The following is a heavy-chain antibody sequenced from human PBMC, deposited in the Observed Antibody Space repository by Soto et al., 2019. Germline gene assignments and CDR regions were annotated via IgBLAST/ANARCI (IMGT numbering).Heavy chain of an antibody. CDR2: IFPRDSDP. CDR1: GYRFTSNW. J-gene: IGHJ6*02. V-gene: IGHV5-51*01. CDR3: AGALRGGRANGMDV. D-gene: IGHD1-26*01. Sequence: PGESLKISCKGSGYRFTSNWIGWVRQMPGKGLEWMGIIFPRDSDPIYSPSFQGQVTISADKSISTAYLQWGSLKASDTAMYCCAGALRGGRANGMDVWGQGTTVTVSS.